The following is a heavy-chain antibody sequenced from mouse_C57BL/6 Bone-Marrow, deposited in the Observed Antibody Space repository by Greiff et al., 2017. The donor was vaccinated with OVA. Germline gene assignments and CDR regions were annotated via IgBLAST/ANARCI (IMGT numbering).Heavy chain of an antibody. Sequence: EVQLLQSGPELVQPGASVKISCTASGYSFTGYYMHWVQQSHGTILDWIGYISPYNGVSSYIQKFKGKATLTVDKASSTAYRELRSLTSEDSAVYYCARGTGVDYGGQGTTLTVSS. D-gene: IGHD3-1*01. J-gene: IGHJ2*01. V-gene: IGHV1-31*01. CDR1: GYSFTGYY. CDR3: ARGTGVDY. CDR2: ISPYNGVS.